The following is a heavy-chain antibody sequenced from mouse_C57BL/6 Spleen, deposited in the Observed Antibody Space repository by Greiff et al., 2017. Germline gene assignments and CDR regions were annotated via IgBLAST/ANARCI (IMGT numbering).Heavy chain of an antibody. CDR3: ARDLGRGFAY. CDR1: GYSITSGYY. Sequence: EVQLQESGPGLVKPSQSLSLTCSVTGYSITSGYYWNWIRQFPGNKLEWMGYISYDGSNNYNPSLKNRISITRDTSKNQFFLKLNSVTTEDTATYYCARDLGRGFAYLGQGTLVTVSA. CDR2: ISYDGSN. J-gene: IGHJ3*01. V-gene: IGHV3-6*01. D-gene: IGHD4-1*01.